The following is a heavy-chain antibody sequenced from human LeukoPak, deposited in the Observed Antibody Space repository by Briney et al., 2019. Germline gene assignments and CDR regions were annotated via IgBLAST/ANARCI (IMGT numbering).Heavy chain of an antibody. V-gene: IGHV1-2*02. CDR3: ARGRFYSDY. Sequence: GASVKVSCKASGYTFTGYYMYWVRQAPGQGLEWMGWINPSSGGTNYAQKFQGRVTMTRDTSISTAYMELSRLRSDDTAVYFCARGRFYSDYWGQGTLVTVSS. CDR2: INPSSGGT. CDR1: GYTFTGYY. J-gene: IGHJ4*02.